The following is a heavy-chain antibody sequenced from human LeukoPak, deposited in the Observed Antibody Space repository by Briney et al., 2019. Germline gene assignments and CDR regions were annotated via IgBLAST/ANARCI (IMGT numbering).Heavy chain of an antibody. V-gene: IGHV4-39*07. J-gene: IGHJ4*02. Sequence: SETLSLTCTVSGGSISSSSYYWGWIRQPPGKGLEWIGSIYYSGSTYYNPSLKSRVTISVDTSMNQFSLKLSSVTAADTAVYYCARDRVGARYFDYWGQGTLVTVSS. D-gene: IGHD1-26*01. CDR3: ARDRVGARYFDY. CDR1: GGSISSSSYY. CDR2: IYYSGST.